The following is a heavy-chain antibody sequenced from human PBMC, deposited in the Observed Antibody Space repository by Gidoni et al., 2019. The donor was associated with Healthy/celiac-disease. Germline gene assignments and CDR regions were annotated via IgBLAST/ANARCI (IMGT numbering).Heavy chain of an antibody. J-gene: IGHJ6*02. V-gene: IGHV3-48*03. Sequence: EVQLVESGGGLVQPGGSLRLSCAASGFTFSSYAMNWVRQAPGKGLEWVSYISSSGSTIYYADSVKGRFTISRDNAKNSLYLQMNSLRAEDTAVYYCAREFRGGSGSTMGVYYYYGMDVWGQGTTVTVSS. CDR1: GFTFSSYA. CDR3: AREFRGGSGSTMGVYYYYGMDV. CDR2: ISSSGSTI. D-gene: IGHD3-10*01.